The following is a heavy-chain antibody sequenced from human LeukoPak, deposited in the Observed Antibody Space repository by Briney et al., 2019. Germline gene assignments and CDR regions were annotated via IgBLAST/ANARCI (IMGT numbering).Heavy chain of an antibody. D-gene: IGHD4-17*01. CDR1: GFTFSSYA. CDR3: AKGLGDYIDYFNY. J-gene: IGHJ4*02. CDR2: ISGSGGST. Sequence: GGSLRLSCAASGFTFSSYAMSWVRQAPGKGLEWVSAISGSGGSTYYADSVKGRFTISRDNSKNTLYLQMNSLRAEDTAAYYCAKGLGDYIDYFNYWGQGALVTVSS. V-gene: IGHV3-23*01.